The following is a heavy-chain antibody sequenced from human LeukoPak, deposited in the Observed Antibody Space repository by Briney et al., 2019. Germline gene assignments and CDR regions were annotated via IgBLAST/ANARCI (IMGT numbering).Heavy chain of an antibody. D-gene: IGHD2-2*01. Sequence: PGGSLRLSCAASGFTFSSYAMHWVRQAPGKGLEWVAVISYDGSNKYYADSVKGRFTISRDNSKNTLYLQMNSLRAEDTAVYYCARGRDIVVVPAANREDYYYMDVWGKGTTVTVSS. J-gene: IGHJ6*03. CDR1: GFTFSSYA. CDR3: ARGRDIVVVPAANREDYYYMDV. V-gene: IGHV3-30-3*01. CDR2: ISYDGSNK.